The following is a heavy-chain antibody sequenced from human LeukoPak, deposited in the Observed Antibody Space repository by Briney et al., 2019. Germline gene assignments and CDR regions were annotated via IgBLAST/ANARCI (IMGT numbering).Heavy chain of an antibody. Sequence: GGSLRLSCAASGFTFSSYAMSWVRQAPGKGLEWVSAISGSGGSTYYADSVKGRFTISRDNSKNTLYLQMNSLRAEDTAVYYCAKDPNHCSSTSCSYYYYYGMDVWGQGTTVTVSS. V-gene: IGHV3-23*01. J-gene: IGHJ6*02. CDR1: GFTFSSYA. D-gene: IGHD2-2*01. CDR3: AKDPNHCSSTSCSYYYYYGMDV. CDR2: ISGSGGST.